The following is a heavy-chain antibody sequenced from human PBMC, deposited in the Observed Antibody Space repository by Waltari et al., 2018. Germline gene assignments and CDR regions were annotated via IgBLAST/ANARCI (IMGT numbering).Heavy chain of an antibody. J-gene: IGHJ5*02. D-gene: IGHD5-18*01. CDR1: GDTFSSYP. CDR3: ARDLSMDTAMVTGWFDP. V-gene: IGHV1-69*08. CDR2: IIPIVGTA. Sequence: QVQLVQSGAEVKQPGSSVKVSCKASGDTFSSYPIGWGRSAPGQGLEWMGRIIPIVGTANYAQKFQGRVTITADKSTSTAYMELSSLRSEDTAVYYCARDLSMDTAMVTGWFDPWGQGTLVTVSS.